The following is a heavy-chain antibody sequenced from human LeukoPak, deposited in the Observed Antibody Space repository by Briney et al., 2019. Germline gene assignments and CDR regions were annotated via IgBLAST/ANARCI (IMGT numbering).Heavy chain of an antibody. CDR3: AKERSSSGYFDY. CDR2: ISSSSSYI. Sequence: GGSLRLSCAASGFTFSSYSMNWVRQAPGKGLEWVSSISSSSSYIYYADSVKGRFTISRDNSMNMVYLQMSSLRAEDTAVYYCAKERSSSGYFDYWGQGTLVTVSS. V-gene: IGHV3-21*04. D-gene: IGHD6-19*01. J-gene: IGHJ4*02. CDR1: GFTFSSYS.